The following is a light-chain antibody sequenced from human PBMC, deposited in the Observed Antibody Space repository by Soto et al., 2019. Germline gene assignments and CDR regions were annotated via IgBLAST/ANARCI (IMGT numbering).Light chain of an antibody. CDR3: LSKTSSISYV. CDR2: EVS. Sequence: SALTQPASVSGSPGQSITLSCTGTTSDVGGYNYVSWYQQHPGKVPKLLIHEVSNRPSGVSNRFSGSKSGNTASLTISGLQAEDEADYYCLSKTSSISYVFGTGTKGTVL. CDR1: TSDVGGYNY. V-gene: IGLV2-14*01. J-gene: IGLJ1*01.